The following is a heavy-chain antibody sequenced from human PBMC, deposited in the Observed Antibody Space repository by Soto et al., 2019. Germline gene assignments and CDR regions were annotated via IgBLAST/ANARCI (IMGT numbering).Heavy chain of an antibody. CDR1: GYTFTSYG. V-gene: IGHV1-18*01. D-gene: IGHD3-3*01. CDR3: ARDGPYDFWSSPPYPPYGMDV. CDR2: ISAYNGNT. Sequence: QVQLVQSGAEVKKPGASVKVSCKASGYTFTSYGISWVRQAPGQGLEWMGWISAYNGNTNYAQKLQGRVTMTTDTSTSTAYMELRSLRSDDTAVYYCARDGPYDFWSSPPYPPYGMDVWGQGTTVTVSS. J-gene: IGHJ6*02.